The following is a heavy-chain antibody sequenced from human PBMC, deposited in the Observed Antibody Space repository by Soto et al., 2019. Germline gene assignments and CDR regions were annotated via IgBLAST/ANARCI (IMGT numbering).Heavy chain of an antibody. V-gene: IGHV5-51*01. D-gene: IGHD3-22*01. CDR3: AAYSSDYYNRYYFDY. CDR1: GYSFTSYW. J-gene: IGHJ4*02. Sequence: PGESLKISCKASGYSFTSYWIGWVRQMPGKGLEWMGIIYPSDSDTRYSPSFQGQVTISADKSISTAYLQWSSLKASDTAMYYCAAYSSDYYNRYYFDYWGQGTLVTVSS. CDR2: IYPSDSDT.